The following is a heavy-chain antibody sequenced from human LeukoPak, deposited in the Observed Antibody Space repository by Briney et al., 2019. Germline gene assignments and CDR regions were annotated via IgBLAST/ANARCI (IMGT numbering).Heavy chain of an antibody. CDR1: QFTFSDYW. Sequence: GGSLRLSCAASQFTFSDYWRSWVRQAPGKGLEWVANIKQDGSEKYYVDSVKGRFTVSRDNAKNSLYLQMNSPRVEDTAVYYCAKGKGYDDWGQGTLVTVSS. CDR2: IKQDGSEK. CDR3: AKGKGYDD. D-gene: IGHD5-12*01. J-gene: IGHJ4*02. V-gene: IGHV3-7*01.